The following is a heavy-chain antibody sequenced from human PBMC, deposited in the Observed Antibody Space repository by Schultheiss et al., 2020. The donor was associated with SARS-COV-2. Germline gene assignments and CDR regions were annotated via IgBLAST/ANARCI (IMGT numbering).Heavy chain of an antibody. CDR3: ASDQVVVRYYNQASYYYGLDV. D-gene: IGHD3-9*01. CDR1: GGSISSGGYY. Sequence: SETLSLTCTVSGGSISSGGYYWSWIRQHPGKGLEWIGYIYYSGSTYYNPSLKSRVTISVDTSKNQFSLKLSSVTAADTAVYYCASDQVVVRYYNQASYYYGLDVWGQGTTVTVSS. CDR2: IYYSGST. V-gene: IGHV4-30-4*08. J-gene: IGHJ6*02.